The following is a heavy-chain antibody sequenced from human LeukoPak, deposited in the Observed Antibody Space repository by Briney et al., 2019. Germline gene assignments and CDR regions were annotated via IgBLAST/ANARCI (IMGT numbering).Heavy chain of an antibody. CDR1: GFTFSSYS. V-gene: IGHV3-48*01. D-gene: IGHD3-22*01. Sequence: GSLRLSCAASGFTFSSYSMNWVRQAPGKGLEWVSYISSSSSTIYYADSVKGRFTISRDNAKNSLYLQMNSLRAEDTAVYYCARGEYYYDSSGYYYVDYWGQGTLVTVSS. CDR3: ARGEYYYDSSGYYYVDY. J-gene: IGHJ4*02. CDR2: ISSSSSTI.